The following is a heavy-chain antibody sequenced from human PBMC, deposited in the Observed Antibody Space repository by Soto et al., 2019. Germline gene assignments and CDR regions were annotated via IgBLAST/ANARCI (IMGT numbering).Heavy chain of an antibody. J-gene: IGHJ6*02. CDR2: IYYSGST. CDR1: GGSISSSSYY. V-gene: IGHV4-39*01. CDR3: ARQNDILTGYYWGDYYYYGMDV. D-gene: IGHD3-9*01. Sequence: TSETLSLTCTVSGGSISSSSYYWGWIRQPPGKGLEWIGSIYYSGSTYYNPSLKSRVTISVDTSKNQFSLKLSSVTAADTAVYYCARQNDILTGYYWGDYYYYGMDVWGQGTTVTVSS.